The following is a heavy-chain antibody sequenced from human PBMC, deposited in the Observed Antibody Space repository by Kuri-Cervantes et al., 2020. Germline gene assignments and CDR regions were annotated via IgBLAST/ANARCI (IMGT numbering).Heavy chain of an antibody. J-gene: IGHJ4*02. Sequence: SETLSLTCTVSGGSISSGDDYWSWIRQPPGKGLEWIGYIHYSGNTYYNPSLKSRVTVSVDTSKNHFSLKLSSVTAADTAVYYCVRHGRIQLWLPEFDYWGQGTLVTVSS. CDR2: IHYSGNT. D-gene: IGHD5-18*01. V-gene: IGHV4-30-4*01. CDR3: VRHGRIQLWLPEFDY. CDR1: GGSISSGDDY.